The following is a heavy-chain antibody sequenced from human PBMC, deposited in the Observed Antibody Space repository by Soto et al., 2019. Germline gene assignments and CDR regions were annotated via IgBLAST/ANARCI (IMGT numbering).Heavy chain of an antibody. CDR1: GYTFMTYA. D-gene: IGHD3-10*01. CDR2: INPGNGNT. J-gene: IGHJ4*02. Sequence: QVQLVQSGAEVKKPGASVKISCKTSGYTFMTYALHWVRKAPGQRPEWMGWINPGNGNTEYSQKLQGRVTITRDTSARTVFMEVANLTYEDTAVYYCARVRMLWYGELSHWGQGTQVIVSA. CDR3: ARVRMLWYGELSH. V-gene: IGHV1-3*01.